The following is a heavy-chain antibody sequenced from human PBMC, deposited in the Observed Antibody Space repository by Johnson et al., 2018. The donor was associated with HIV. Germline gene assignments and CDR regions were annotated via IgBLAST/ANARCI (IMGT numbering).Heavy chain of an antibody. D-gene: IGHD3-22*01. J-gene: IGHJ3*02. V-gene: IGHV3-30*14. CDR1: GFTFNSYA. CDR3: TRGEGGYFYDSSGYYHRPDDAFEI. CDR2: ISYDGSNK. Sequence: QMLLVESGGGVVQPGRSLRLSCAASGFTFNSYALHWVRQAPGKGLEWVAIISYDGSNKYYADSVKGRFTISRDNSTNTLYLQMNSLRAEDTAVYFCTRGEGGYFYDSSGYYHRPDDAFEIWGQGTMVTVSS.